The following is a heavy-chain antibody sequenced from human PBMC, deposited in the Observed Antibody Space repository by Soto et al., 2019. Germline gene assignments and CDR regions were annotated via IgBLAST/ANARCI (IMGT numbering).Heavy chain of an antibody. Sequence: EVQLVESGGGLVQPGGSLRLSRAASGFTFSSYSMNWVRQAPGKGLEWVSYISSSSSTIYYADSVKGRFTISRDNAKNSLYLQMNSLRAEDTAVYYCARDSSSWYLTNSWWGQGTLVTVSS. V-gene: IGHV3-48*01. J-gene: IGHJ4*02. CDR2: ISSSSSTI. D-gene: IGHD6-13*01. CDR1: GFTFSSYS. CDR3: ARDSSSWYLTNSW.